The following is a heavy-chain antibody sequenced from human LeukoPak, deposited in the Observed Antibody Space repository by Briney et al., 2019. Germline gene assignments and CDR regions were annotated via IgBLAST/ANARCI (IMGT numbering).Heavy chain of an antibody. D-gene: IGHD6-13*01. CDR2: INPNSGGT. V-gene: IGHV1-2*02. J-gene: IGHJ4*02. Sequence: ASVKVSCKASGYTFTGYYMHWVRQAPGQGLERMGWINPNSGGTNYAQKFQGRVTMTRDTSISTAYMELSRLRSDDTAVYYCARTLSSSRSSDFDYWGQGTLVTVSS. CDR1: GYTFTGYY. CDR3: ARTLSSSRSSDFDY.